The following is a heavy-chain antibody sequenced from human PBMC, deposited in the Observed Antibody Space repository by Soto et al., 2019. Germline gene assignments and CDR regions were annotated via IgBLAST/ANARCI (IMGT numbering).Heavy chain of an antibody. V-gene: IGHV4-34*01. Sequence: PSETLSLTCAVYGGSFSGYYWSWIRQPPGKGLEWIGEINHSGSTNYNPSLKSRVTISVDTSKNQFSLKLSSVTAADTAVYYCARVRKVVVPAAIGNWFDPWGQGTLVTVSS. D-gene: IGHD2-2*01. CDR1: GGSFSGYY. J-gene: IGHJ5*02. CDR2: INHSGST. CDR3: ARVRKVVVPAAIGNWFDP.